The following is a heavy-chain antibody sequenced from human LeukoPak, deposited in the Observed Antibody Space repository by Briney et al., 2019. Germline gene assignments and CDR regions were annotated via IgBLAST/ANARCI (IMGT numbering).Heavy chain of an antibody. V-gene: IGHV1-18*01. D-gene: IGHD3-9*01. CDR2: ISAYNGNT. CDR3: ARDGGVLRYFDWLSQGTDY. Sequence: ASVKVSCKASGYTFTSYGISWVRQAPGQGLEWMGWISAYNGNTNYAQKLQGRVTMTTDTSTSTAYMELRSLRSDDTAVYYCARDGGVLRYFDWLSQGTDYWGQGTLVTVSS. J-gene: IGHJ4*02. CDR1: GYTFTSYG.